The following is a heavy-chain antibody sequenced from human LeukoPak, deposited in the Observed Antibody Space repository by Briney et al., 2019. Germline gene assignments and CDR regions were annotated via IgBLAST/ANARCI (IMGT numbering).Heavy chain of an antibody. V-gene: IGHV3-7*01. J-gene: IGHJ4*02. CDR3: ARVAGDHSSSWYYFDY. D-gene: IGHD6-13*01. CDR1: GFTFSTYW. Sequence: PGGSLRLSCAASGFTFSTYWMSWVRQAPGKGLEWVANIKRDGSEKYYVDSVKGRFTISKDNAKNSLYLQVNSLKAEDTAVYYCARVAGDHSSSWYYFDYWGQGTLVTVSS. CDR2: IKRDGSEK.